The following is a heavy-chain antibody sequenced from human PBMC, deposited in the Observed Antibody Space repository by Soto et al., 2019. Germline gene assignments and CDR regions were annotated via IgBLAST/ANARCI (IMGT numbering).Heavy chain of an antibody. J-gene: IGHJ4*02. Sequence: SLRLSCASSGVTGSSYAMSWVLQARGERVEWVSDISGGGGSSDSVASVKRRFTISRDISKNTLYLQMNSLRDEDTAVYYCEKLQAYSYGPGAYFDYWGQGTMVTVSS. V-gene: IGHV3-23*01. CDR1: GVTGSSYA. CDR3: EKLQAYSYGPGAYFDY. D-gene: IGHD5-18*01. CDR2: ISGGGGSS.